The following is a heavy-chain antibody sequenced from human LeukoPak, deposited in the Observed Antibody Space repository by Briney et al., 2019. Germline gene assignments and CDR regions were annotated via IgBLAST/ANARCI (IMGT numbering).Heavy chain of an antibody. CDR1: GDSISSSSYY. V-gene: IGHV4-39*07. D-gene: IGHD3-3*01. CDR3: ARANDFWSGYYNN. J-gene: IGHJ4*02. Sequence: SETLSLTCTVSGDSISSSSYYWGWIRQPPGKGLKWIGTFYYSGSTNYNPSLKSRVTISVDTSKNQFSLKLSSVTAADTAVYYCARANDFWSGYYNNWGQGTLVTVSS. CDR2: FYYSGST.